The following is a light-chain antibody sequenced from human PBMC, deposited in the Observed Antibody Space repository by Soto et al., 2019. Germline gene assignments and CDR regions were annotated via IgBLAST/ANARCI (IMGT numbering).Light chain of an antibody. J-gene: IGKJ1*01. Sequence: EIVLTQSPATLSLSPGERATLSCRASQSVSSYLAWYQQKPGQAPRLLIYDASNRATGIPARFSGSGSGTDFTLTSLSLEPEDFADYHRQRRSHRPFGEGTKVEIK. CDR3: QRRSHRP. CDR1: QSVSSY. V-gene: IGKV3-11*01. CDR2: DAS.